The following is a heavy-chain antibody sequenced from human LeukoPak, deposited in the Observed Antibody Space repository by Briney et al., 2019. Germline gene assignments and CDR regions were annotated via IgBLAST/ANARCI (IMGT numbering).Heavy chain of an antibody. CDR1: GGTFSSYA. Sequence: SVKVSCEASGGTFSSYAISWVRQAPGQGLEWMGGIIPIFGTANYAQKFQGRVTITADESTSTAYMELSSLRSEDTAVYYCARDGISDYDILTGYLGNYFDYWGQGTLVTVSS. J-gene: IGHJ4*02. CDR3: ARDGISDYDILTGYLGNYFDY. CDR2: IIPIFGTA. D-gene: IGHD3-9*01. V-gene: IGHV1-69*13.